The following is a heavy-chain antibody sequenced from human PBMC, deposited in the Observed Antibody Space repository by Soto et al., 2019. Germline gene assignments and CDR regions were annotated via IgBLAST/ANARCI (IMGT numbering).Heavy chain of an antibody. CDR1: GGSISSYY. V-gene: IGHV4-59*01. CDR2: IYYSGST. J-gene: IGHJ5*02. D-gene: IGHD3-22*01. CDR3: ATLNYYDSSVRRDNWFDP. Sequence: SETLSLTCTVSGGSISSYYWSWIRQPPGKGLEWIGYIYYSGSTNYNPSLKSRVTISVDTSKNQFSLKLSSVTAADTAVYYCATLNYYDSSVRRDNWFDPWGQGALVTVSS.